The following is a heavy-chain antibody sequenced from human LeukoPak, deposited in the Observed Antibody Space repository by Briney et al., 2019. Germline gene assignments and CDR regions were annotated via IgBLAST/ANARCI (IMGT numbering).Heavy chain of an antibody. D-gene: IGHD3-10*01. V-gene: IGHV3-30-3*01. Sequence: GGSLRLSCAASGFTFNSYAMHWVRQAPGKGLEWVAVISYDGSNKYYADSVKGRFTISRDNSKNTLYLQMNSLRAEDTAVYYCARGISSGSYYNYYFDYWGQGTLVTVSS. CDR1: GFTFNSYA. CDR3: ARGISSGSYYNYYFDY. CDR2: ISYDGSNK. J-gene: IGHJ4*02.